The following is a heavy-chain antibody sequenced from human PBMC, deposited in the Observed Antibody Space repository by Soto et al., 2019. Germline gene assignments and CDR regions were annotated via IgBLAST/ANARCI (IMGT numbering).Heavy chain of an antibody. D-gene: IGHD2-2*03. J-gene: IGHJ5*02. CDR1: GYTFTSYG. Sequence: ASVKVSCKASGYTFTSYGISWVRQAPGQGLEWMGWISAYNGNTNYAQKLQGRVTMTTDTSTSTAYMELRSLRSEDTAVYYCAGVYGYCSSTSCAPHNWFDPWGQGTLVTVSS. CDR2: ISAYNGNT. CDR3: AGVYGYCSSTSCAPHNWFDP. V-gene: IGHV1-18*01.